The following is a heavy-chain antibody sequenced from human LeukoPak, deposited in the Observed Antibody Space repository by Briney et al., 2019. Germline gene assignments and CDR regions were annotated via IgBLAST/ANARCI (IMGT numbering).Heavy chain of an antibody. J-gene: IGHJ4*02. CDR2: INPSSGGT. Sequence: ASVKVSCKASGYTFTGYYMHWVRQAPGQGLEWMGWINPSSGGTNYAQKFQGRVTMTRDTSISTAYMELSRLRSDDTAVYYCARDLHGSGSHNYWGQGTLVTVSS. D-gene: IGHD3-10*01. CDR3: ARDLHGSGSHNY. CDR1: GYTFTGYY. V-gene: IGHV1-2*02.